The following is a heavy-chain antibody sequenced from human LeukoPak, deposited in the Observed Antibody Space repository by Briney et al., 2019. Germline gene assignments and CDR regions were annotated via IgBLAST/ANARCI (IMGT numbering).Heavy chain of an antibody. CDR3: ARDDYYGSGSYYNVDYYYSMDV. Sequence: GASVTVSCKASGGTFSSYAISWVRQAPGQGLEWMGGIIPIFGTANYAQKFQGRVTITADESTSTAYMELSSLRSEDTAVYYCARDDYYGSGSYYNVDYYYSMDVWGQGTTVTVSS. J-gene: IGHJ6*02. D-gene: IGHD3-10*01. CDR1: GGTFSSYA. CDR2: IIPIFGTA. V-gene: IGHV1-69*13.